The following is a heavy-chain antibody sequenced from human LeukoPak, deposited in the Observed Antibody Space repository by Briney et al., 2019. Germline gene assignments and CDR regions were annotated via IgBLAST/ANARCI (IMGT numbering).Heavy chain of an antibody. D-gene: IGHD3-10*01. J-gene: IGHJ3*02. Sequence: PSETLSLTCTVSGGSISSYYWSWIRQPPGKGLEWIGYIYYSGSTNYNPSLKSRVTISVDTSKNQFSLKLCSVTAADTAVCYCARWRGSYSDAFDIWGQGTMVTVSS. V-gene: IGHV4-59*01. CDR1: GGSISSYY. CDR3: ARWRGSYSDAFDI. CDR2: IYYSGST.